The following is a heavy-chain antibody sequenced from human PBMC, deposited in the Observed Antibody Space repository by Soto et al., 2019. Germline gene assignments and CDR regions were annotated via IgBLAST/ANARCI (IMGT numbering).Heavy chain of an antibody. J-gene: IGHJ6*02. Sequence: GASVKVSCQASGDTFSSYAISWVRQAPGQGLEWMGGIIPIFGTANYAQKFQGRVTITADESTSTAYMELSSLRSEDTAVYYCASSPPSRYYYYYYGMDVWGQGTTVTVSS. V-gene: IGHV1-69*13. CDR3: ASSPPSRYYYYYYGMDV. CDR2: IIPIFGTA. CDR1: GDTFSSYA.